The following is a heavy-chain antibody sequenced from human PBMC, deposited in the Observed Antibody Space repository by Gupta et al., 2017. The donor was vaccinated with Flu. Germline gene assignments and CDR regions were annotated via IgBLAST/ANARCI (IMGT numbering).Heavy chain of an antibody. V-gene: IGHV1-69*01. CDR3: GRGGGPIYYYYYAMDV. D-gene: IGHD3-10*01. Sequence: QVQLVQSGAEVKKPGSSVKVSCKTSGVTFSSYAISWVRQAPGQGLEWMGGIIGIFGTANYAQKFQGRGTITADESTNTAYMELSSLRSEDTAVYYCGRGGGPIYYYYYAMDVWGQGTTVTVSS. J-gene: IGHJ6*02. CDR1: GVTFSSYA. CDR2: IIGIFGTA.